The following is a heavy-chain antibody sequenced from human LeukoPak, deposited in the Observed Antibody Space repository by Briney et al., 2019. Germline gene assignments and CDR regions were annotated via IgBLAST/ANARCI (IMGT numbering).Heavy chain of an antibody. Sequence: GSLRLSCAASGFTFNIYAISWVRQAPGKGLEGGSTITNNGDKTFYTDSVKGRFTISRDNSENPLYLQMNSLRAADTAVYYCAKDTQVPVLFDSFDIWGQGTMVTVSS. CDR1: GFTFNIYA. J-gene: IGHJ3*02. D-gene: IGHD2-2*01. CDR3: AKDTQVPVLFDSFDI. V-gene: IGHV3-23*01. CDR2: ITNNGDKT.